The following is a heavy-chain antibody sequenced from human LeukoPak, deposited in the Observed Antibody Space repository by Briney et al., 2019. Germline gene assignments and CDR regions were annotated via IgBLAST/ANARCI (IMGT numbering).Heavy chain of an antibody. CDR3: ATGNELYNWNYFDY. J-gene: IGHJ4*02. CDR1: GYTLTELS. Sequence: ASVKVSCKVSGYTLTELSMHWVRQAPGKGLEWMGGFDPGDGETIYAQKFQGRVTMTEDTSTDTAYMELSSLRSEDTAVYYCATGNELYNWNYFDYWGQGTLVTVSS. CDR2: FDPGDGET. V-gene: IGHV1-24*01. D-gene: IGHD1-20*01.